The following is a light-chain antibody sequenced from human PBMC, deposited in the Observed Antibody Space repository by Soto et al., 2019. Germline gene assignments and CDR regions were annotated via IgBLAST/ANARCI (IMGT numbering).Light chain of an antibody. Sequence: EVVLTQSPVTLSLSPGERATLSCRASHHISNRYLAWYQQKPAQGPRLLISGASSRATGIPDRFSGSGSGTDFTLTISRLEPEDFAVYYCQQYGTSPPTFGQGTKVEVK. CDR3: QQYGTSPPT. CDR2: GAS. J-gene: IGKJ1*01. CDR1: HHISNRY. V-gene: IGKV3-20*01.